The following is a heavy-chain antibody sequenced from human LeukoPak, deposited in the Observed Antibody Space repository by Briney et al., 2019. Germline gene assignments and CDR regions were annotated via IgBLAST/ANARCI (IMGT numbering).Heavy chain of an antibody. CDR1: GFTFSSYA. J-gene: IGHJ4*02. CDR3: AGDRATSYFDY. Sequence: GGSLRLSCAASGFTFSSYAMSWVRQAPGKGLEWVSGISGSGGSTYYADSVKGRFTISRDISKNTLYVQMNSLRAEDTAVYYCAGDRATSYFDYWGQGALVTISS. D-gene: IGHD1-26*01. CDR2: ISGSGGST. V-gene: IGHV3-23*01.